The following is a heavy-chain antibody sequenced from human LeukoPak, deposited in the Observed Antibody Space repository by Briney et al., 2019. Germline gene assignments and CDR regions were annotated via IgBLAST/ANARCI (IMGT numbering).Heavy chain of an antibody. J-gene: IGHJ4*02. CDR1: GGSISSGGYS. CDR2: IYHSGST. D-gene: IGHD5-18*01. Sequence: SETLSLTCAVSGGSISSGGYSWSWIRQPPGKGLEWIGYIYHSGSTYYNPSLKSRVTISVDRSKNQFSLKLSSVTAADTAVYYCARSGYSYGYAFDYWGQGTLVTVSS. V-gene: IGHV4-30-2*01. CDR3: ARSGYSYGYAFDY.